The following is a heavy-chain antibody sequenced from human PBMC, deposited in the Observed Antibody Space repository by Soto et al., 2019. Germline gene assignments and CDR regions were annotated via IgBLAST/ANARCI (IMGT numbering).Heavy chain of an antibody. CDR3: AKVMLVYYYSMDV. Sequence: QVQLVESGGGVVQPGRSLRLSCAASGFTFSSYVMYWVRQAPGKGLEWVATIWYDGSHKYYADSVKGRFTISRDNSKNTLYLQMNSLRAEDTAVYYCAKVMLVYYYSMDVWGQGTTVTVSS. D-gene: IGHD3-16*01. CDR1: GFTFSSYV. V-gene: IGHV3-33*06. CDR2: IWYDGSHK. J-gene: IGHJ6*02.